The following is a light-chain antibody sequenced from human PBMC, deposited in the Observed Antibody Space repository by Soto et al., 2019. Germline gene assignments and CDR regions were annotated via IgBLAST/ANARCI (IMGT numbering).Light chain of an antibody. J-gene: IGLJ1*01. Sequence: QSALTQPPSVSGSPGQSVAISCTGTSSDIGAYNRVSWYQQPPGTAPKLMIYDVNNRPSGVPDRFSGSKSGNTASLTISGLQADDEADYYCSSFTSSNTYVFGNGTKVTVL. CDR3: SSFTSSNTYV. V-gene: IGLV2-18*02. CDR1: SSDIGAYNR. CDR2: DVN.